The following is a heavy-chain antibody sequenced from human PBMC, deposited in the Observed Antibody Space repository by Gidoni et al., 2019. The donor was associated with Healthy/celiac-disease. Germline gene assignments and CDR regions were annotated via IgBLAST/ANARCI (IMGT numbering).Heavy chain of an antibody. Sequence: HITLNESCPTLVKPTQTLTLTCPFSGFSLSTSGVGVVWIRQPPGKALEWLALIYWDDDKRYSPSLKSRLTITKDTSKNQVVLTMTNMDPVDTATYYCVHVTIFGVVMGWGQGTLVTVSS. D-gene: IGHD3-3*01. CDR2: IYWDDDK. CDR1: GFSLSTSGVG. CDR3: VHVTIFGVVMG. V-gene: IGHV2-5*02. J-gene: IGHJ4*02.